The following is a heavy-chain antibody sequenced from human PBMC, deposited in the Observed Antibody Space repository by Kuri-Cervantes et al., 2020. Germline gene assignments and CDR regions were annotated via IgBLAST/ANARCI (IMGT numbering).Heavy chain of an antibody. V-gene: IGHV1-2*06. Sequence: ASVKVSCKASGYTFTSYDINWVRQATGQGLEWMGRINPNSGHTDSAQKFQGRATMTRDTSINTAYMELSSLRSDDTAVYYCAREVRAGGKYFDYWGQGALVTVSS. CDR3: AREVRAGGKYFDY. CDR2: INPNSGHT. J-gene: IGHJ4*02. CDR1: GYTFTSYD. D-gene: IGHD3-16*01.